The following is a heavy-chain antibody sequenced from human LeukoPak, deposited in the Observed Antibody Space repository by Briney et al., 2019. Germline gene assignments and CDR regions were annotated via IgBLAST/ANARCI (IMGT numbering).Heavy chain of an antibody. Sequence: GGSLRLSCAASGFTFTTYATTWVRQAPGKGLEWVSAISASGVTTYYADSVKGRFTISRDNSKNTLYLQMNSLRAEDTAVYYCAKGGLRLGELSLDYWGQGTLVTVSS. J-gene: IGHJ4*02. CDR1: GFTFTTYA. CDR2: ISASGVTT. D-gene: IGHD3-16*02. CDR3: AKGGLRLGELSLDY. V-gene: IGHV3-23*01.